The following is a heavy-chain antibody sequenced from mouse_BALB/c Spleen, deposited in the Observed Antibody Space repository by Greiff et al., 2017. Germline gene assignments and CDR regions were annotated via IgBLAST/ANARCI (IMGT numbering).Heavy chain of an antibody. J-gene: IGHJ1*01. CDR3: ARHPYGNYWYFDV. CDR2: ISNGGGST. D-gene: IGHD2-10*02. V-gene: IGHV5-12-2*01. CDR1: GFTFSSYT. Sequence: EVKLMESGGGLVQPGGSLKLSCAASGFTFSSYTMSWVRQTPEKRLEWVAYISNGGGSTYYPDTVKGRFTISRDNAKNTLYLQMSSLKSEDTAMYYCARHPYGNYWYFDVWGAGTTVTVSS.